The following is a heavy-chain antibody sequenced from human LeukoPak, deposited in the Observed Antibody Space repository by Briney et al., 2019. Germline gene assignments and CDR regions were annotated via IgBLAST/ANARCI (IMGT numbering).Heavy chain of an antibody. CDR1: GGSFSGYY. V-gene: IGHV4-34*01. Sequence: SETLSLTCAVYGGSFSGYYWSWLRQPPGKGLEWLGEINHSGSTNYNPSLKSRVAISVDTSKNQFSLKLRSVTAADTAVYYCGAAAGPPRSYYYYYGMDVWGQGTTVTVSS. D-gene: IGHD6-13*01. J-gene: IGHJ6*02. CDR2: INHSGST. CDR3: GAAAGPPRSYYYYYGMDV.